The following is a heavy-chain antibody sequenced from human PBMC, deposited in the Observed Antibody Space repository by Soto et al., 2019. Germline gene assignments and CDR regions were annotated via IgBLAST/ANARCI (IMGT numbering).Heavy chain of an antibody. D-gene: IGHD1-1*01. V-gene: IGHV6-1*01. Sequence: PSQTLSVTCDISGDSGSSNRAAWNWIRQTPSRGLEWLGRTYYRSKWYSNYAISVKSRVTVNPDTFKNQFSLQLNSVTPEDTAVYYCARGSWDDVSGHYYMDVWGKGTTVTVSS. CDR1: GDSGSSNRAA. J-gene: IGHJ6*03. CDR3: ARGSWDDVSGHYYMDV. CDR2: TYYRSKWYS.